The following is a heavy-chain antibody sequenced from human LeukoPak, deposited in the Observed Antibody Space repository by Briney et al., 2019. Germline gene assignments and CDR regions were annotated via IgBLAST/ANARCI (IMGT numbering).Heavy chain of an antibody. CDR3: AREMEGDYGSGTFSDH. D-gene: IGHD3-10*01. J-gene: IGHJ4*02. Sequence: GGSLRLSCAASEFVLSDYYMSWIRQAPGKGLEWISYISSGGSTISYADSVRGRFTISRDNAKNSLYLQMNSLRAEDTAVYYCAREMEGDYGSGTFSDHWGQGNMVTVSS. V-gene: IGHV3-11*01. CDR1: EFVLSDYY. CDR2: ISSGGSTI.